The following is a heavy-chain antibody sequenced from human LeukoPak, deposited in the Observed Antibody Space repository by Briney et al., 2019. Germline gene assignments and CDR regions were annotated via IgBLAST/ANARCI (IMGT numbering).Heavy chain of an antibody. Sequence: PGGSLRLSCAASGFTFSSYSMNWVRQAPGKGLEWVSSISSSSSYIYHADSVKGRFTISRDNAKNSLYLQMNSLRAEDTAVYYCARDSNYGDYQNWFDPWGQGTLVTVSS. CDR1: GFTFSSYS. J-gene: IGHJ5*02. CDR3: ARDSNYGDYQNWFDP. V-gene: IGHV3-21*01. CDR2: ISSSSSYI. D-gene: IGHD4-17*01.